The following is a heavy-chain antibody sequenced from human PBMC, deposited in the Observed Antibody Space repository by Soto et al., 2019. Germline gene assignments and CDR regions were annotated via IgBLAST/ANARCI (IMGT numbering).Heavy chain of an antibody. Sequence: RGESLKISCKGSGYSFTSYWISWVRQMPGKGLEWMGRIDPSDSYTNYSPSFQGHVTTSADKSIDTAYLQWRSLKASDTAVYYCARHHGSPGSYFGLDVWGQGTTVTVSS. CDR1: GYSFTSYW. J-gene: IGHJ6*02. D-gene: IGHD6-13*01. CDR3: ARHHGSPGSYFGLDV. V-gene: IGHV5-10-1*01. CDR2: IDPSDSYT.